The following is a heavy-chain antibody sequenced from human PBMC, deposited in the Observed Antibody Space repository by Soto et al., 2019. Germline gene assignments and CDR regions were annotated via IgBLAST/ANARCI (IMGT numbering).Heavy chain of an antibody. D-gene: IGHD5-18*01. CDR1: GGSISSYY. J-gene: IGHJ6*02. V-gene: IGHV4-59*01. CDR3: ARDRGYSYGYYYYYGMDV. Sequence: QVQLQESGPGLVKPSETLSLTCTVSGGSISSYYWSWIRQPPGKGLEWIGYSYYSGSTNYNPSLKSRVTISVDTAKNQFSLKRSSVTAADTAVYYCARDRGYSYGYYYYYGMDVWGQGTTVTVSS. CDR2: SYYSGST.